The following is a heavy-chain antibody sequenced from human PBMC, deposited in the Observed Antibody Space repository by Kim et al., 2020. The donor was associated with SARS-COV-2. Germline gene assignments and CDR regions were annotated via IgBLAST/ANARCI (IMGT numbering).Heavy chain of an antibody. CDR1: GFSLGAYGVA. V-gene: IGHV2-5*02. J-gene: IGHJ4*02. CDR3: AHRASSPGSGIYDIGPFDY. Sequence: SGPTLVKPTQTLTLTCTFSGFSLGAYGVAVGWVRQPPGKALEWLALIYWDDTKRHNPSLRSSLTITKDTSKNQVGFTMDNMDPVDTATYYCAHRASSPGSGIYDIGPFDYWGQGALVTVSS. D-gene: IGHD3-10*01. CDR2: IYWDDTK.